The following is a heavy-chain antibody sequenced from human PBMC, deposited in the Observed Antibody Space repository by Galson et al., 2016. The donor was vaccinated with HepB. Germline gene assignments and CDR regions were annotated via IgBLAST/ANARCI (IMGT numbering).Heavy chain of an antibody. V-gene: IGHV3-73*01. CDR3: TRHLLYGGTSFDY. Sequence: SLRLSCAASGFTFSDSTVHWVRQASGKGLEWVGRIRNKANSYAAAYAASVKGRFTISRDDSKNTAHLQMNSLKTEDTAVYFCTRHLLYGGTSFDYWGQGTLVTVSS. J-gene: IGHJ4*02. CDR2: IRNKANSYAA. D-gene: IGHD4-23*01. CDR1: GFTFSDST.